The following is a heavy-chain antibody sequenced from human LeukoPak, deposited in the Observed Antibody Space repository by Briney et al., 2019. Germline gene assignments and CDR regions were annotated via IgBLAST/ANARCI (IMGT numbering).Heavy chain of an antibody. CDR1: GFTFSSYA. CDR3: ARDLVRGWSLYYYYGMDV. J-gene: IGHJ6*04. CDR2: ISYDGSNK. Sequence: GGSLRLSCAASGFTFSSYAMHWVRQAPGKGLEWVAVISYDGSNKYYADSVKGRFTISRDNSKNTLYLQMNSLRAEDTAVYYCARDLVRGWSLYYYYGMDVWGKGTTVTVSS. D-gene: IGHD6-19*01. V-gene: IGHV3-30*04.